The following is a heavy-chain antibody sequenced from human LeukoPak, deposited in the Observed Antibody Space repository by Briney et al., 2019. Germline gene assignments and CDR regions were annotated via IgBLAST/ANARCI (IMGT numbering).Heavy chain of an antibody. CDR2: ISWDGGRT. CDR1: GFIFDDYA. J-gene: IGHJ4*02. Sequence: GGSLRLSCAASGFIFDDYAMHWVRQAPGKGLEWVSLISWDGGRTYYADSVKGRFTISRDNSRNSLYLQMNSLRAEDTAVYYCARAGFTFSDYFGSFFDYWGQGTLVTVSS. D-gene: IGHD3-10*01. CDR3: ARAGFTFSDYFGSFFDY. V-gene: IGHV3-43D*03.